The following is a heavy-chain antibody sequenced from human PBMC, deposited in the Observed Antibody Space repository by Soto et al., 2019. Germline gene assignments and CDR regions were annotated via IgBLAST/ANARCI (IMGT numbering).Heavy chain of an antibody. V-gene: IGHV3-9*01. Sequence: EVQLVESGGGLVKPGGSLRLSCAASGFTFDDYAMHWVRQAPGKGLEWVSGISWNSGSIGYADSVKGRFTISRDNAKNSLYLQMNSLRAEDTALYYCAKDISSGDYEETYYYYGMDVWGQGTTVTVSS. CDR3: AKDISSGDYEETYYYYGMDV. J-gene: IGHJ6*02. CDR1: GFTFDDYA. CDR2: ISWNSGSI. D-gene: IGHD4-17*01.